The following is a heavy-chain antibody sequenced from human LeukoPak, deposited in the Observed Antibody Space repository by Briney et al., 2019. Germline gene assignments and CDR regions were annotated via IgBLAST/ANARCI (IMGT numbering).Heavy chain of an antibody. J-gene: IGHJ4*02. V-gene: IGHV3-23*01. D-gene: IGHD2-2*01. CDR2: IYYSGGNT. CDR1: GFMFSNFA. CDR3: AKGQGQAVVPRRFDY. Sequence: GGSLRLSCAASGFMFSNFAMSWVRQAPGKGLEWVSTIYYSGGNTYSADSVKGRFTISRDNARNTLYLQMNSLRAEDTAVYYCAKGQGQAVVPRRFDYWGQGTLVTVSS.